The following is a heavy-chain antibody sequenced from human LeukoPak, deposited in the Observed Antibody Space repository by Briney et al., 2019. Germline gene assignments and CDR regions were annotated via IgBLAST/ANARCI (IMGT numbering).Heavy chain of an antibody. D-gene: IGHD6-19*01. CDR3: ARGRRYSSGWYIDY. CDR2: INHSGST. CDR1: GGSFSGYY. J-gene: IGHJ4*02. V-gene: IGHV4-34*01. Sequence: SETLSLTCAVYGGSFSGYYWSWIRQPPGKGLEWIGEINHSGSTNYNPSLKSRVTISVDTSKNQFSLKLSSVTAADTAVYYCARGRRYSSGWYIDYWCQGTLVTVSS.